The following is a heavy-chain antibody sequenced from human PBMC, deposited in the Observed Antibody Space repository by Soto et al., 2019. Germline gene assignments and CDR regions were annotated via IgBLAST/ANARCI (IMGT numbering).Heavy chain of an antibody. J-gene: IGHJ6*02. V-gene: IGHV3-7*01. Sequence: EVQLVESGGGLVQPGGSLRLSCAASGFTFSSYWMSWVRQAPGKGLEWVANIKQDGSEKYYVDSVKGRFTISRDNAKNSLCLQMNSLRAEDTAVYYCARDRAVPAASGYYYYYGMDVWGQGTTVTVSS. CDR3: ARDRAVPAASGYYYYYGMDV. D-gene: IGHD2-2*01. CDR1: GFTFSSYW. CDR2: IKQDGSEK.